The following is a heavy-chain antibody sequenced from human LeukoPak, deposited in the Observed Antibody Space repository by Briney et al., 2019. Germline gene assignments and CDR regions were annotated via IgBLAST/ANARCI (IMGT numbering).Heavy chain of an antibody. J-gene: IGHJ4*02. V-gene: IGHV4-39*07. CDR2: IYYSGST. Sequence: SETLSLTCTVSGGSISSSSYYWGWIRQPPGKGLEWIGSIYYSGSTYYNPSLKSRVTISVDTSKNQFSLKLSSVTAADTAVYYCAREEITMVRGVIIPFDYWGQGTLVTVSS. D-gene: IGHD3-10*01. CDR3: AREEITMVRGVIIPFDY. CDR1: GGSISSSSYY.